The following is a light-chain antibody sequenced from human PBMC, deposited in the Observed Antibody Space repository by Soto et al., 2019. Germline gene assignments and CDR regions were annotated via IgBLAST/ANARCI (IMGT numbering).Light chain of an antibody. Sequence: DIVMTQSPDSLAVSLGERATINCKSSQSVLYSSNNKNYVAWYQQKPGQPPKLLIYWASTRESGVPARFSGSGSGTDFTLTISSLQAEDVAVYYCQQYYSTLYTCGQGTKLDIK. J-gene: IGKJ2*01. CDR2: WAS. CDR1: QSVLYSSNNKNY. CDR3: QQYYSTLYT. V-gene: IGKV4-1*01.